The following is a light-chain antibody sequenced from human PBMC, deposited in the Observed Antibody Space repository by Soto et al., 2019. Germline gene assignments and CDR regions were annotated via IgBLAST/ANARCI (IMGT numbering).Light chain of an antibody. J-gene: IGKJ1*01. Sequence: DIQMTQSPSPLSASVGDRVTTTCQASQNISIWLAWYQQRPGRAPRLMIYDSSSLESGVPSRFSGSGSGTEFTLTISSLQPDDVATYYCQHYNSYSEAFGQGTKVDIK. CDR1: QNISIW. CDR2: DSS. V-gene: IGKV1-5*01. CDR3: QHYNSYSEA.